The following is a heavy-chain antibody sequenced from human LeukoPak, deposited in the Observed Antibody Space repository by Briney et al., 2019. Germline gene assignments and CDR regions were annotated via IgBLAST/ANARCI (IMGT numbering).Heavy chain of an antibody. Sequence: GGSLRLSCAVSGFTFSSYSMSWVRQAPGKGLEWVSSISSSSSYIYYADSVKGRFTISRDNAKDSLYLQMNSLRAEDTAVYYCARDYDFWSGLDCWGQGTLVTVSS. CDR1: GFTFSSYS. J-gene: IGHJ4*02. V-gene: IGHV3-21*01. CDR2: ISSSSSYI. D-gene: IGHD3-3*01. CDR3: ARDYDFWSGLDC.